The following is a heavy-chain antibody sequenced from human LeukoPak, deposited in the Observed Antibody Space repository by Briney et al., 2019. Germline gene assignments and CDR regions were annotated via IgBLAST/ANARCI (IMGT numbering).Heavy chain of an antibody. D-gene: IGHD6-19*01. V-gene: IGHV3-23*01. CDR1: GCTYSNFA. CDR2: ISGSGGST. J-gene: IGHJ4*02. CDR3: ATAGSSGWSSSGGDY. Sequence: GGSLRLSCAASGCTYSNFAMSWVRQAPGKGLEWVSTISGSGGSTFYADSVKGRFPISRDNSNNTLFLQMNSLRAEDTAIYFCATAGSSGWSSSGGDYWGQGTLVTVSS.